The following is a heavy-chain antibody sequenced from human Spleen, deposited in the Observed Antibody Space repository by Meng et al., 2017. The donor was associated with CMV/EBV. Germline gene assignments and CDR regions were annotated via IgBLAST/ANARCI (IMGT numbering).Heavy chain of an antibody. CDR3: ARDPGVGYCSSTSCLKFDP. V-gene: IGHV1-69*10. CDR1: FSSYA. J-gene: IGHJ5*02. CDR2: IIPILGIA. D-gene: IGHD2-2*01. Sequence: FSSYAISWVRQAPGQGLEWMGGIIPILGIANYAQKFQGRVTITADKSTSTAYMELSSLRSEDTAVYYCARDPGVGYCSSTSCLKFDPWGQGTLVTVSS.